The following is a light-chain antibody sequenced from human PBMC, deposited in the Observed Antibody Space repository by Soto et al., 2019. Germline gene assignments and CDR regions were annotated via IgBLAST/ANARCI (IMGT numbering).Light chain of an antibody. CDR2: DVA. Sequence: QSALTQPASVSGSPGQSITISRTGTSSDVGAYNFVSWYQHYPDKAPKVVIYDVANRPSGVSYRFSASKSGNTASLTISGLQAEDEADYYCMSFTSSNTYVFGTGTKLTVL. CDR3: MSFTSSNTYV. CDR1: SSDVGAYNF. V-gene: IGLV2-14*03. J-gene: IGLJ1*01.